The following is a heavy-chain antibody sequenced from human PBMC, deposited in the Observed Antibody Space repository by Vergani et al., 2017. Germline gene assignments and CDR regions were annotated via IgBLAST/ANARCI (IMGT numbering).Heavy chain of an antibody. J-gene: IGHJ6*03. Sequence: EVQLLESGGGLVQPGGSLRLSCAASGFTFSSYAMSWVRQAPGKGLEWVSAISGSGGRTYYADSGKGRFTISRDNSKNTLYLQMNSLRAEDTAVYYCAKDGGYDSMYYYYYMDVWGKGTTVTVSS. V-gene: IGHV3-23*01. CDR1: GFTFSSYA. CDR2: ISGSGGRT. CDR3: AKDGGYDSMYYYYYMDV. D-gene: IGHD5-12*01.